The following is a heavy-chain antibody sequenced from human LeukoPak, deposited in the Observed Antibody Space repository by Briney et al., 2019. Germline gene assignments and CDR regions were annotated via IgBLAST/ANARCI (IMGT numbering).Heavy chain of an antibody. Sequence: GGSLRLSCTASGFSFSGHWMHWARQLPGKGLVWVSRISPTGSTTSYADSVKGRFTVSRDNAKNILYLQVNNLRAEDTAVYYCARGPNSNWSGLDFWGQGTLLTVSS. D-gene: IGHD6-6*01. J-gene: IGHJ4*02. CDR2: ISPTGSTT. CDR3: ARGPNSNWSGLDF. V-gene: IGHV3-74*01. CDR1: GFSFSGHW.